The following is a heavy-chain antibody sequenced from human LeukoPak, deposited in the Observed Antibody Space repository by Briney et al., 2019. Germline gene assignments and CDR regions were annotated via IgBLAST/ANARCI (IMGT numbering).Heavy chain of an antibody. Sequence: PSETLSLTCTVSGGSISSYYWSWIRQPPGKGLEWIGYIYYSGSTNYNPSLKSRVTISVDTSKNQFSLKLSSVTAADTAVYYCARVAPSYSSSWYHWYFDLWGRGTLVTVSS. CDR1: GGSISSYY. J-gene: IGHJ2*01. D-gene: IGHD6-13*01. CDR2: IYYSGST. CDR3: ARVAPSYSSSWYHWYFDL. V-gene: IGHV4-59*01.